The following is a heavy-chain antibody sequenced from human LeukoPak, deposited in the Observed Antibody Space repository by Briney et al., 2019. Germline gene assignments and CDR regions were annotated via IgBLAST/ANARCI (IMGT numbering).Heavy chain of an antibody. V-gene: IGHV4-4*02. D-gene: IGHD3-22*01. CDR2: IYHSGST. CDR3: ASYYDSSGYRFDY. Sequence: SEILSLTCAVSGVSISSSNWWSWVRQPPGKGLEWIGEIYHSGSTNYSPFLKSRVTISVDKFKNQFSLKLTSVTAADTAVYYCASYYDSSGYRFDYWGQGTLVTVSS. J-gene: IGHJ4*02. CDR1: GVSISSSNW.